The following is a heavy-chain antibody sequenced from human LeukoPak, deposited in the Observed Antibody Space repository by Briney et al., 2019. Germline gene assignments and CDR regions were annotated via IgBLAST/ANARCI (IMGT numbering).Heavy chain of an antibody. J-gene: IGHJ5*02. Sequence: GESLKISCKGSGYSFTSYWIGWVRQMPGKGLEWMGIIYPGDSDTRYSPSFQGQVTISADKSISTAYLQWSSLKASDTAMYYCAGQGLTYYDFWSGPNNWFDPWGQGTLVTVSS. D-gene: IGHD3-3*01. CDR2: IYPGDSDT. V-gene: IGHV5-51*01. CDR3: AGQGLTYYDFWSGPNNWFDP. CDR1: GYSFTSYW.